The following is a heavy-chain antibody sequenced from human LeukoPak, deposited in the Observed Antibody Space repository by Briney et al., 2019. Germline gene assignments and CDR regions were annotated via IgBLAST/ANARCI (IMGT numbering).Heavy chain of an antibody. V-gene: IGHV3-20*04. CDR2: INSSGGGT. D-gene: IGHD1-1*01. J-gene: IGHJ4*02. CDR1: GGSFSGYY. Sequence: PSETLSLTCAVYGGSFSGYYWSWVRHAPGKGLEWVAGINSSGGGTVYADSVKGRFTISRDNAKNSLYLQMNSLRGEDTALYYCVRATTEADWGQGTLVTVSS. CDR3: VRATTEAD.